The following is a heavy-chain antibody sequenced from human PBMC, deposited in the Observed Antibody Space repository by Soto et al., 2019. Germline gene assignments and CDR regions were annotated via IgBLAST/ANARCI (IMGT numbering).Heavy chain of an antibody. CDR1: GGSMSSGIYY. V-gene: IGHV4-30-4*01. CDR3: ATIVTPRQGLCYFVL. D-gene: IGHD2-15*01. CDR2: TSYSGTT. Sequence: TLSLTCTVSGGSMSSGIYYWSWIRQPPGKGLECIGFTSYSGTTYYNTSLWSRVSMSVDTSKNQFSLHVNSVTAADTAVYYCATIVTPRQGLCYFVLCGQGTLGTVFS. J-gene: IGHJ4*02.